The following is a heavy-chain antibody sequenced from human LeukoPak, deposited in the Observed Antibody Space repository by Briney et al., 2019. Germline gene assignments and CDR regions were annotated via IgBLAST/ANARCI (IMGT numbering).Heavy chain of an antibody. J-gene: IGHJ6*04. V-gene: IGHV4-34*01. Sequence: SETLSLTCAVYGGSFSGYYWSWIRQPPGKGLEWIGEINHSGGTNYNPSLKSRVTISVDTSKNQFSLKLSSVTAADTAVYYCARGRGVIRSLYGMDVWGKGTTVTVSS. CDR1: GGSFSGYY. CDR2: INHSGGT. CDR3: ARGRGVIRSLYGMDV. D-gene: IGHD3-10*01.